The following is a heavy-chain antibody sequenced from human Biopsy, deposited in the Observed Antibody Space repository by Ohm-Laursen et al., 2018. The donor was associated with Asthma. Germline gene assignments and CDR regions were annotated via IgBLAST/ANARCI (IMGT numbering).Heavy chain of an antibody. D-gene: IGHD3-22*01. CDR1: GFAVSRYH. CDR2: IYSGGTS. J-gene: IGHJ4*02. Sequence: SLRLSCSASGFAVSRYHMFWVRQAPGKGLEWVSVIYSGGTSHTADSVRGRFTISRDYSKNTLYLQMHSLRAEDTAVYYCARGDSSNWSHYYFDSWGQGTLVTVSS. CDR3: ARGDSSNWSHYYFDS. V-gene: IGHV3-53*01.